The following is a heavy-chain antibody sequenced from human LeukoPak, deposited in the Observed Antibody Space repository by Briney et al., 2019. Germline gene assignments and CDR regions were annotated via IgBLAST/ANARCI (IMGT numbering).Heavy chain of an antibody. Sequence: QPGGSLRLSCAASGFTFSSYGMHWVRQAPGKGLEWVAVISYDGSNKYYADSVKGRFTISRDNSKNTLYLQMNSLRAEDTAVYYCAKDRVNSGYGPFHYWGQGTLVTVSS. CDR1: GFTFSSYG. D-gene: IGHD5-12*01. V-gene: IGHV3-30*18. CDR3: AKDRVNSGYGPFHY. J-gene: IGHJ4*02. CDR2: ISYDGSNK.